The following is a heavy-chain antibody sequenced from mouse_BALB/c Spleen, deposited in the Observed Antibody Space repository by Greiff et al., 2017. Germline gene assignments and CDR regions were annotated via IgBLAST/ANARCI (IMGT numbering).Heavy chain of an antibody. CDR1: GYTFTNYW. CDR3: ARWNYDYGGGFAY. J-gene: IGHJ3*01. D-gene: IGHD2-4*01. V-gene: IGHV1-63*02. CDR2: IYPGGGYT. Sequence: VQLQQSGAELVRPGTSVKISCKASGYTFTNYWLGWVKQRPGHGLEWIGDIYPGGGYTNYNEKFKGKATLTADTSSSTAYMQLSSLTSEDSAVYFCARWNYDYGGGFAYWGQGTLVTVSA.